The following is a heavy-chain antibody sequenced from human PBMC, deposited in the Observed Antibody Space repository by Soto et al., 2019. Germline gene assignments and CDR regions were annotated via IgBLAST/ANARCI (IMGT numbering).Heavy chain of an antibody. CDR2: ITGSGGST. CDR3: AKERPDYGDYEC. J-gene: IGHJ4*02. CDR1: GFTLSSCA. Sequence: EVQLLESGGGLVQPGGSLRLSCVASGFTLSSCAMNWVRQAPGKGLEWVSVITGSGGSTYHADSVKGRFTISRDNSKNTIYLQMNSLTAEDTAVYYCAKERPDYGDYECWGQGTLVTVSS. D-gene: IGHD4-17*01. V-gene: IGHV3-23*01.